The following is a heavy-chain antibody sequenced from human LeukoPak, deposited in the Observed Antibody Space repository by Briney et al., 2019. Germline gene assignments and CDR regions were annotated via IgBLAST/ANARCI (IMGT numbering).Heavy chain of an antibody. CDR3: VKSGGLRVFSDWSESGY. D-gene: IGHD6-19*01. J-gene: IGHJ4*02. CDR1: GFTFSSYA. CDR2: ISVSGVDT. V-gene: IGHV3-23*01. Sequence: EPGGSLRLSCAASGFTFSSYAMAWARQAPGKGLEWVSIISVSGVDTYYADSVKGRFTISRDNSRNTLSLQMSNLRADDTAIYYCVKSGGLRVFSDWSESGYWGQGTLVSVSS.